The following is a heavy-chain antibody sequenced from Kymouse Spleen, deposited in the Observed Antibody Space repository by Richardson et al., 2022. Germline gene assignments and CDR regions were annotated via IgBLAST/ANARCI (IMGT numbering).Heavy chain of an antibody. V-gene: IGHV4-39*01. Sequence: QLQLQESGPGLVKPSETLSLTCTVSGGSISSSSYYWGWIRQPPGKGLEWIGSIYYSGSTYYNPSLKSRVTISVDTSKNQFSLKLSSVTAADTAVYYCAREGYCTNGVCYWIYYYYYGMDVWGQGTTVTVSS. CDR3: AREGYCTNGVCYWIYYYYYGMDV. J-gene: IGHJ6*02. D-gene: IGHD2-8*01. CDR1: GGSISSSSYY. CDR2: IYYSGST.